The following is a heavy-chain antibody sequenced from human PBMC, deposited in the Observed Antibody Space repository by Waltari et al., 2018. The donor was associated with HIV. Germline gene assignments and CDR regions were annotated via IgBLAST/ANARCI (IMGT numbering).Heavy chain of an antibody. CDR3: ARDRSEGGGYYYYGLDV. V-gene: IGHV3-33*01. Sequence: QVQLVESGGGVVQPGRSLRLSCAASGFTFSSYGMHWVRQAPGKGLEWVAVIWYDGTNKYHADSVKGRFTISRDNSKNTLYLQMNSLRAEDTAVYYCARDRSEGGGYYYYGLDVWGQGTTVTVSS. CDR1: GFTFSSYG. CDR2: IWYDGTNK. J-gene: IGHJ6*02. D-gene: IGHD2-15*01.